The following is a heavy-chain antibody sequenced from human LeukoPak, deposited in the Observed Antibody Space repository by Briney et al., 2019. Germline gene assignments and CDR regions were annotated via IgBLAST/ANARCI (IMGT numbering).Heavy chain of an antibody. CDR1: GFTFSSYS. CDR2: ISSSSSYI. Sequence: GGSLRLSCAASGFTFSSYSMNWVRQAPGKGLEWVSSISSSSSYIYYADSAKGRFTISRDNAKNSLYLQMNSLRAEDTAVYYCARAGYGDYVEAGDYWGQGTLVTVSS. D-gene: IGHD4-17*01. CDR3: ARAGYGDYVEAGDY. J-gene: IGHJ4*02. V-gene: IGHV3-21*01.